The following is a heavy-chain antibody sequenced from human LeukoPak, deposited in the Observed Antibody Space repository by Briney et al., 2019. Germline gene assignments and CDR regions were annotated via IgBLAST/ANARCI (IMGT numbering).Heavy chain of an antibody. Sequence: ASVKVSCKASGYTFTSYYMHWVRQAPGQGLEWMGIINPSGGSTSYAQKFQGRVTMTRDTSTSTVYMELSSLRSEDTAVYYCAREGPIVATPESAFDYWGQGTLVTVSS. CDR3: AREGPIVATPESAFDY. V-gene: IGHV1-46*01. CDR2: INPSGGST. D-gene: IGHD5-12*01. CDR1: GYTFTSYY. J-gene: IGHJ4*02.